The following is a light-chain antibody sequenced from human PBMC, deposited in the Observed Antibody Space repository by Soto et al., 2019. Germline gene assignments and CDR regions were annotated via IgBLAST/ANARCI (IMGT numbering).Light chain of an antibody. CDR3: QTGGTGIVI. J-gene: IGLJ2*01. Sequence: QLVLTQSPSASASLGASVKLTCTLSSGHSNYAIAWHQQQPEKGPRYLMKLNRDGSHSKGDGIPNRFSGSSSVAERYLTISSLQAEDEADYYCQTGGTGIVIFGGGTKLTVL. V-gene: IGLV4-69*01. CDR2: LNRDGSH. CDR1: SGHSNYA.